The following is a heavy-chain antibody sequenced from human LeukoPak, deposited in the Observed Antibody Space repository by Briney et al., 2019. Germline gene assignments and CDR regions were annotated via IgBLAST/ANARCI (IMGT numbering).Heavy chain of an antibody. V-gene: IGHV1-8*01. CDR3: ARGQTVVVTAILSYYYYYMDV. CDR2: MNPNSGNT. J-gene: IGHJ6*03. Sequence: ASVKVSCKASGYTFTSYDINWVRQATGQGLEWMGWMNPNSGNTGYAQKFQGRVTMTRNTSISTAYMELSSLRSEDTAVYYCARGQTVVVTAILSYYYYYMDVWGKGTTVTISS. CDR1: GYTFTSYD. D-gene: IGHD2-21*02.